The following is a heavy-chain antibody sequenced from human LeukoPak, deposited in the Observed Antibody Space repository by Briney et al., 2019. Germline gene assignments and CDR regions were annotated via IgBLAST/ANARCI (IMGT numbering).Heavy chain of an antibody. CDR2: ISGSGGST. Sequence: PGGSLRLSCAASGFTFSSYSMNWVRQAPGKGLEWVSAISGSGGSTYYADSVKGRFTISRDNSKNTLYLQMNSLRAEDTAVYYCAKRGIKYFDWLPFDYWGQGTLVTVSS. J-gene: IGHJ4*02. CDR3: AKRGIKYFDWLPFDY. CDR1: GFTFSSYS. D-gene: IGHD3-9*01. V-gene: IGHV3-23*01.